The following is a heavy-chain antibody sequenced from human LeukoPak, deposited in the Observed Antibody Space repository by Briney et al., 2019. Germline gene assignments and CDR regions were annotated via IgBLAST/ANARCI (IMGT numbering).Heavy chain of an antibody. J-gene: IGHJ4*02. CDR2: INPDGSAK. Sequence: PGGSLRLSCAASGVIFSNHWMNWVRQAPGKGLEWVAKINPDGSAKYYVDSVKGRFTISRDNAKNSLDLQMSSLRVEDTAVYYCLASGGYWGQGTLVTVSS. V-gene: IGHV3-7*01. CDR1: GVIFSNHW. D-gene: IGHD6-25*01. CDR3: LASGGY.